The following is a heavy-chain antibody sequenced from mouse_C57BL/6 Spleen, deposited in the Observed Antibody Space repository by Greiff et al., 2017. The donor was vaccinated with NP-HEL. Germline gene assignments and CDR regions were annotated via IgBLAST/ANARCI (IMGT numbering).Heavy chain of an antibody. D-gene: IGHD2-1*01. CDR2: ISSGGDYI. Sequence: DVMLVESGEGLVKPGGSLKLSCAASGFTFSSYAMSWVRQTPEKRLEWVAYISSGGDYIYYADTVKGRFTISRDNARNTLYLQMSSLKSEDTAMYYCTRDGGYGTPFGYWGQGTTLTVSS. V-gene: IGHV5-9-1*02. J-gene: IGHJ2*01. CDR3: TRDGGYGTPFGY. CDR1: GFTFSSYA.